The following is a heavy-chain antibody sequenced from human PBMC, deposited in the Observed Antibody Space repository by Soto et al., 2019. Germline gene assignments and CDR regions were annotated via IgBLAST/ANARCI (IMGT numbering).Heavy chain of an antibody. CDR3: ARARLATRNVLDI. J-gene: IGHJ3*02. V-gene: IGHV3-74*03. Sequence: GGSLRLSCVASGFTLSGYWTHWVRQTPGKGLVWISRISSDGSTTTYGDSVKGRFTISRDSAKSTLYLQMNSLRAEDTGLYYCARARLATRNVLDIWGQGTMVTVSS. D-gene: IGHD2-15*01. CDR1: GFTLSGYW. CDR2: ISSDGSTT.